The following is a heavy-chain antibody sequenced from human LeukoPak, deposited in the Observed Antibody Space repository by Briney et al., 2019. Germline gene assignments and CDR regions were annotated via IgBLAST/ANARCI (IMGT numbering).Heavy chain of an antibody. D-gene: IGHD1-26*01. Sequence: PSETLSLTCTVSGGSISSSSYYWGWIRQPPGKGLEWIGSIYYSGSTYYNPSLKSRVTISVDTSKNQFSLKLSSVTAADTAVYYCARDWSGSYQDYWGQGTLVTVSS. V-gene: IGHV4-39*07. CDR2: IYYSGST. J-gene: IGHJ4*02. CDR3: ARDWSGSYQDY. CDR1: GGSISSSSYY.